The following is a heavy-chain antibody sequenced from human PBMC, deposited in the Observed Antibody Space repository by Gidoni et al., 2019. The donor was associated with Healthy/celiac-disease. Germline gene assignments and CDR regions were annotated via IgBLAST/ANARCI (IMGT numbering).Heavy chain of an antibody. CDR3: TTDSYYYGSGSYYFDY. V-gene: IGHV3-15*07. CDR1: GFTFGNAW. Sequence: EVQLVESGGGLVKPGGSLRLSCAASGFTFGNAWMNWVRQAPGKGLEWVGRIKSKTDGGTTDYAAPVKGRFTISRDDSKNTLYLQMNSLKTEDTAVYYCTTDSYYYGSGSYYFDYWGQGTLVTVSS. D-gene: IGHD3-10*01. CDR2: IKSKTDGGTT. J-gene: IGHJ4*02.